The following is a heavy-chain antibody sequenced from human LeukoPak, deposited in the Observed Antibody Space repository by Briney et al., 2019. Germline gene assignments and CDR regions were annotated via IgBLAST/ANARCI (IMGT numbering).Heavy chain of an antibody. V-gene: IGHV3-30*18. CDR1: GFTFSTYG. CDR3: AKDQGSCTTTSCYGPGYYGMDV. CDR2: ISYDGSDK. Sequence: GRSLRLSCAASGFTFSTYGMHWVRQAPGKGLEWVAFISYDGSDKYYAGSVKGRFTISRDNSKNTLYLQMSSLRVEDTAVYACAKDQGSCTTTSCYGPGYYGMDVWGQGTTVTVSS. D-gene: IGHD2-2*01. J-gene: IGHJ6*02.